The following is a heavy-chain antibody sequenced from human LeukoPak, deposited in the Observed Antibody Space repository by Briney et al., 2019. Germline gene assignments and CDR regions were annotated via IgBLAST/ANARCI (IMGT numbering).Heavy chain of an antibody. J-gene: IGHJ2*01. CDR1: GRSITSYY. Sequence: SETLTLSCTLSGRSITSYYWSWLRQPPGKGLEWIGYIYYSGSTNYNPSLKSRVTISVNTSRNQFSLKLSSVTAADTAVYYCARRGANSGSYPHIDLWGRGPRVSVSS. CDR2: IYYSGST. V-gene: IGHV4-59*01. CDR3: ARRGANSGSYPHIDL. D-gene: IGHD1-26*01.